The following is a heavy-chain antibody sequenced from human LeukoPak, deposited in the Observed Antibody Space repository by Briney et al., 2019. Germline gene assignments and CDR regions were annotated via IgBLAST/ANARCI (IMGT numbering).Heavy chain of an antibody. CDR3: ARLHYDSSGYHFDY. J-gene: IGHJ4*02. V-gene: IGHV4-59*08. Sequence: SETLSLTCTVSGGSISSYYWSWIRQPPGKGLEWIGYIYYSGSTNYNPSLKSRVTISVDTSKNQFSLKLSSVTAADTAVYYCARLHYDSSGYHFDYWGQGTLVTVSS. D-gene: IGHD3-22*01. CDR2: IYYSGST. CDR1: GGSISSYY.